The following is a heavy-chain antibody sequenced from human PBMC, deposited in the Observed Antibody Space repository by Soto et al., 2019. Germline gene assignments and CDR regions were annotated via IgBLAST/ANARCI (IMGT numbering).Heavy chain of an antibody. J-gene: IGHJ4*02. CDR1: GYSFTSYW. V-gene: IGHV5-51*01. Sequence: ESLKISCNASGYSFTSYWIGWVRQMPGKGLEWMGIIYPGDSDTRYSPSFQGQVTISADKSISTAYLQWSSLKASDTAMYYCASQLKYSSDWYYFDYWGQGTLVTVSS. D-gene: IGHD6-19*01. CDR2: IYPGDSDT. CDR3: ASQLKYSSDWYYFDY.